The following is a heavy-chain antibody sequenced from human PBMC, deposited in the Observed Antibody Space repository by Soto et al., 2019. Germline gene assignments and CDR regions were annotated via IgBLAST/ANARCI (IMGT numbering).Heavy chain of an antibody. D-gene: IGHD6-19*01. Sequence: ASVKVSCKASGYTFPGYYMHWVRQAPGQGLEWMGWINPNSGGTNYAQKFQGWVTMTRDTSISTAYMELSRLRSDDTAVYYCARELYSSGSYGMDVWGQGTTVTVSS. J-gene: IGHJ6*02. CDR2: INPNSGGT. V-gene: IGHV1-2*04. CDR1: GYTFPGYY. CDR3: ARELYSSGSYGMDV.